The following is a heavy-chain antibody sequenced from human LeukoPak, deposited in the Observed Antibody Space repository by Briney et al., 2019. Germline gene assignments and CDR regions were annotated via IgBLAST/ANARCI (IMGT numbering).Heavy chain of an antibody. D-gene: IGHD6-19*01. Sequence: GASVKVSCKVSGYTLTELSMHWVRQAPGKGLEWMGGFDPEDGETIYAQKFQGRVTMTEDTSTDTAYMELSSLRSEGTAVYYCATRTREQWLVGGVWYFDLWGRGTLVTVSS. V-gene: IGHV1-24*01. CDR2: FDPEDGET. CDR3: ATRTREQWLVGGVWYFDL. J-gene: IGHJ2*01. CDR1: GYTLTELS.